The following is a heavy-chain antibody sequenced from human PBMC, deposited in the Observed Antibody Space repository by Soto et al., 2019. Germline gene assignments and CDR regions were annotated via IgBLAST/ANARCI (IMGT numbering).Heavy chain of an antibody. CDR3: ARHNTDYVKGYDFWSGYSYWFDP. V-gene: IGHV4-39*01. CDR2: IYYSGST. D-gene: IGHD3-3*01. J-gene: IGHJ5*02. Sequence: SETLSLTCTVSGGSISSSSYYWGWIRQPPGKGLEWIGSIYYSGSTYYNPSLKSRVTISVDTSKNQFSLKLSSVTAADTAVYYCARHNTDYVKGYDFWSGYSYWFDPWGQGTLVTVSS. CDR1: GGSISSSSYY.